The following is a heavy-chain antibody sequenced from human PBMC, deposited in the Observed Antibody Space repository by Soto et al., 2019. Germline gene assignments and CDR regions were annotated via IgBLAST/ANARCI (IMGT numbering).Heavy chain of an antibody. Sequence: SETLSLTCTVSGGSISNAAYYWGWIRQPPGQGLECIGIIFYSGSTYFSPSLKSRVSMSVDTSKNQFPLKLNSVSAADTSMYYCARVFGSGSYYFDYWGRGTLVTVSS. CDR1: GGSISNAAYY. V-gene: IGHV4-39*01. CDR2: IFYSGST. J-gene: IGHJ4*02. CDR3: ARVFGSGSYYFDY. D-gene: IGHD3-10*01.